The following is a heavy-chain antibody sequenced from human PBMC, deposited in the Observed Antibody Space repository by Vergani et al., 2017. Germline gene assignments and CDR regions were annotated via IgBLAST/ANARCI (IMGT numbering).Heavy chain of an antibody. V-gene: IGHV1-69*01. CDR1: GGTFSSYA. J-gene: IGHJ6*03. CDR3: ASGRGSSSLGNYYYYYMDF. D-gene: IGHD6-6*01. CDR2: IIPIFGTA. Sequence: QVQLVQSGAEVKKPGSSVKVSCKASGGTFSSYAISWVRQAPGQGLEWMGGIIPIFGTANYAQKFQDRVTITADESTSTAYMELSSLRSEDTAVYYCASGRGSSSLGNYYYYYMDFWGKGTTVTVSS.